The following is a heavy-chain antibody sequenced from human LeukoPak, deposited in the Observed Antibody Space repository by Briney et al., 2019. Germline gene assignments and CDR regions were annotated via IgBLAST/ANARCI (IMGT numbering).Heavy chain of an antibody. CDR2: ITYDGSNK. V-gene: IGHV3-30*01. J-gene: IGHJ3*01. CDR3: ARSQWLIVPRGGAFDV. Sequence: GRSLGLSCAASGFTFSSNAMHWVRQAPGKGLEWVAGITYDGSNKYYADSVKGRFTISRDNSKNTLFLQMNSLRIEDTALYYCARSQWLIVPRGGAFDVWGQGTMVTVSS. CDR1: GFTFSSNA. D-gene: IGHD3-22*01.